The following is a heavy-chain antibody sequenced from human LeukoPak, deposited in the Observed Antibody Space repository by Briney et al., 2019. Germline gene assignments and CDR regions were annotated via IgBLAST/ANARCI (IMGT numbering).Heavy chain of an antibody. CDR3: ARAGYYYDSSGYFVDY. V-gene: IGHV1-8*02. CDR2: MNPNSGNT. D-gene: IGHD3-22*01. J-gene: IGHJ4*02. Sequence: ASVKVSCKASGYTFTSYGINWVRQATGQGLEWMGWMNPNSGNTGYAQKFQGRVTMTRDTSISTAYMELSSLRSEDTAVYYCARAGYYYDSSGYFVDYWGQGTLVTVSS. CDR1: GYTFTSYG.